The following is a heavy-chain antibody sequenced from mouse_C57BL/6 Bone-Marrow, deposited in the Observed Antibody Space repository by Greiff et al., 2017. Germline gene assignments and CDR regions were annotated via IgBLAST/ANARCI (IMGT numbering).Heavy chain of an antibody. V-gene: IGHV1-69*01. J-gene: IGHJ4*01. CDR3: ARGEGLSLYAMDY. CDR1: GYTFTSYW. D-gene: IGHD3-2*02. Sequence: QVQLQQPGAELVMPGASVKLSCKASGYTFTSYWMHWVKQRPGQGLEWIGEIDPSDSYTNYNQKFKGKSTLTVDKSSSTAYMQLSSLTSEDSAVYYCARGEGLSLYAMDYWGQGTSVTVSS. CDR2: IDPSDSYT.